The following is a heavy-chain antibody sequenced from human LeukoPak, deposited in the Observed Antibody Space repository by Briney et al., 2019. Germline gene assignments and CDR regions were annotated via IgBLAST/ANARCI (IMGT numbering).Heavy chain of an antibody. Sequence: GGSLRLSCAASGFTFSSYSMNWVRQAPGKGLEWVSSISSSSSYIYYADSVKGRFTISRDNAKNSLYLQMNSLRAEDTAVYYCARGTFRGETRMDVWGQGTTVTVSS. CDR2: ISSSSSYI. CDR1: GFTFSSYS. D-gene: IGHD2/OR15-2a*01. CDR3: ARGTFRGETRMDV. J-gene: IGHJ6*02. V-gene: IGHV3-21*01.